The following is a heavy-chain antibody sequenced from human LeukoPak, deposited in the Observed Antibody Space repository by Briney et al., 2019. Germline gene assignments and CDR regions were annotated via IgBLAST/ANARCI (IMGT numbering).Heavy chain of an antibody. CDR2: IIPIFGTA. CDR1: GGTFISYT. D-gene: IGHD2-2*01. J-gene: IGHJ5*02. CDR3: ARDLGYCSNTACSRGWFDP. Sequence: GASVKVSCKASGGTFISYTLTWVRQAPGQGLEWMGGIIPIFGTANYAQKFQGRVTITADKSTSTAYMELSSLRSEDTAVYYCARDLGYCSNTACSRGWFDPWGQGTLVTVSS. V-gene: IGHV1-69*06.